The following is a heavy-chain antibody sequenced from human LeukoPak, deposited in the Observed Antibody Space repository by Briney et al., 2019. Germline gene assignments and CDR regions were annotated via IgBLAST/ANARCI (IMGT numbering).Heavy chain of an antibody. CDR2: ISSSSSYI. V-gene: IGHV3-21*01. CDR1: GFTFSSYS. Sequence: GGSLRLSCAASGFTFSSYSMNWVRQAPGKGLEWVSSISSSSSYIYYADSVKGRFTISRDNAKNTLYLQMNSLRAEDTAVYYCARVTMVRGVTDFDYWGQGTLVTVSS. CDR3: ARVTMVRGVTDFDY. J-gene: IGHJ4*02. D-gene: IGHD3-10*01.